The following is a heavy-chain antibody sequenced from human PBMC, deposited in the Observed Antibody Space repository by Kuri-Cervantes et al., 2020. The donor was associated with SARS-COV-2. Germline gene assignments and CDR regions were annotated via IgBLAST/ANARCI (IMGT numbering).Heavy chain of an antibody. Sequence: ASVQVSCKASGYTFTSYDINWVRQATGQGLEWMGWMNTNSGNTGYAQKFQGRVTMTRHTSISTAYMGLSSLRSEYTAVYYCARDWSSCWYSPFDYYYGMDVWGQGTTVTVSS. V-gene: IGHV1-8*01. CDR1: GYTFTSYD. J-gene: IGHJ6*02. CDR2: MNTNSGNT. CDR3: ARDWSSCWYSPFDYYYGMDV. D-gene: IGHD6-19*01.